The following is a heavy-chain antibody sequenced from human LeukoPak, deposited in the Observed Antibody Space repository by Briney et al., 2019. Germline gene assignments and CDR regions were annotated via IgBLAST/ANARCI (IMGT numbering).Heavy chain of an antibody. CDR1: GFTFSSYA. J-gene: IGHJ4*02. V-gene: IGHV3-30-3*01. CDR2: ISYDGSNK. D-gene: IGHD2-21*02. Sequence: PGGSLRLSCAASGFTFSSYAMHWVRQAPGKGLEWVAVISYDGSNKYYADSVKGRFTISRDNSKNTLYLQMNSLRAEDTAVYYCARDFLYCGGDCYPPTPAYYFDYWGQGTLVTVSS. CDR3: ARDFLYCGGDCYPPTPAYYFDY.